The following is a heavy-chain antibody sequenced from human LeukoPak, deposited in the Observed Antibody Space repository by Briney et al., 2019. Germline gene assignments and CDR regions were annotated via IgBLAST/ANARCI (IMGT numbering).Heavy chain of an antibody. CDR3: ARGWQRPIQSSGWDHTFDS. CDR2: IKQDGSDK. V-gene: IGHV3-7*01. D-gene: IGHD6-19*01. J-gene: IGHJ4*02. CDR1: GFTFSSFW. Sequence: PGGSLRLSCEASGFTFSSFWMSWVRQAPGKGLEWVANIKQDGSDKYYVDSVKGRFTISRDNSKNTLYLQMNSLRAEDTAMYYCARGWQRPIQSSGWDHTFDSWGQGTLVTVSS.